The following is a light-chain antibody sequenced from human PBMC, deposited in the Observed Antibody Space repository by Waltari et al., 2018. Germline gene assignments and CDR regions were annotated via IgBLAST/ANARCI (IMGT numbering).Light chain of an antibody. Sequence: TQLTQSPSSLSASVGDRVTLTCLASQDIRNDLGWYQQQPGKAPKLLIYAASSLQSGVPSRFSGSGSGTDFTLTISSLQREDFVTYYCQQSYSTPRTFGQGTRLEIK. CDR2: AAS. J-gene: IGKJ2*01. CDR1: QDIRND. V-gene: IGKV1-39*01. CDR3: QQSYSTPRT.